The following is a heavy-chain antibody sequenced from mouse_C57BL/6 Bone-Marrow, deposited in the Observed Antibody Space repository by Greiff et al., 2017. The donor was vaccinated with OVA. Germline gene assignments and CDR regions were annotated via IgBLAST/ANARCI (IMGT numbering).Heavy chain of an antibody. CDR1: GFSLTSYG. CDR3: AKHGDYGSSFAY. D-gene: IGHD1-1*01. V-gene: IGHV2-9*01. CDR2: ICGGGST. J-gene: IGHJ3*01. Sequence: VKLQESGPGLVAPSQSLSITCTVSGFSLTSYGVDWVRQPPGKGLEWLGAICGGGSTNYNSALMSRLSISKDNSKSQVFLKMNSLQTEDTAMYYCAKHGDYGSSFAYWGQGTLVTVSA.